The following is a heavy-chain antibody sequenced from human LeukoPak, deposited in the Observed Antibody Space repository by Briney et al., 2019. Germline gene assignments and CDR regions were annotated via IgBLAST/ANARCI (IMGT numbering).Heavy chain of an antibody. V-gene: IGHV4-39*01. CDR2: ISYSGNT. J-gene: IGHJ4*02. CDR3: ARQTGSGLFILP. Sequence: SETLSPTCTVSGASIRSTSYYWGCIRQPPGKGLEWIGTISYSGNTYYNASLKSQVSISIDTSKNQFSLRLTSVTAADTAVYYCARQTGSGLFILPGGEGTLVTVSS. CDR1: GASIRSTSYY. D-gene: IGHD3/OR15-3a*01.